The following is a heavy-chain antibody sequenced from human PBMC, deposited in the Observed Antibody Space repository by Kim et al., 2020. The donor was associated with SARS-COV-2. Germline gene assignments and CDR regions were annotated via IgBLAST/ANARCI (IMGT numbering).Heavy chain of an antibody. J-gene: IGHJ4*02. CDR3: AREHITFDY. CDR2: GSGT. V-gene: IGHV3-53*01. D-gene: IGHD2-21*01. Sequence: GSGTYYADSVKGRFTISRDNSKNTLYLHMDRLRVEDTGVYYCAREHITFDYWGQGILVTVSS.